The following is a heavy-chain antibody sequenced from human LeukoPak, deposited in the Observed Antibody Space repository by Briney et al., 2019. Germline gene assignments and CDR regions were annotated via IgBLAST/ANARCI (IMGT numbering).Heavy chain of an antibody. D-gene: IGHD6-13*01. J-gene: IGHJ4*02. V-gene: IGHV4-34*01. CDR2: INHSRST. Sequence: SETLSLTCAVYGGSFSGYYWSWIRQPPGKGLEWIGEINHSRSTNYNPSLKSRVTISVDTSKNQFSLKLSSVTAADTAVYYCARLTYSGIAAAGLHFDYWGQGTLVTVSS. CDR3: ARLTYSGIAAAGLHFDY. CDR1: GGSFSGYY.